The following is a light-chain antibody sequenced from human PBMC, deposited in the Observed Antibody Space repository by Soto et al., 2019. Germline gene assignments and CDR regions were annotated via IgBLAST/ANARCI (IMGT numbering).Light chain of an antibody. CDR2: GAS. J-gene: IGKJ4*01. V-gene: IGKV3-20*01. Sequence: EIVLTQSPGTLSLSPGERATLSCRASQSVSSSYFAWYQQKPRQAPRLLIYGASSRATGIPDRFSGSGSGTDFTLTISRLQPEDFAVYYCQHYGSLVLTFGGGTKVEIK. CDR1: QSVSSSY. CDR3: QHYGSLVLT.